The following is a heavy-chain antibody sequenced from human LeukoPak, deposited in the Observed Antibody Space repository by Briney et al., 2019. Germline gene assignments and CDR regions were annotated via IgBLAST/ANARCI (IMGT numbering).Heavy chain of an antibody. V-gene: IGHV4-39*01. CDR2: IHYSGST. CDR1: GGSISTNTYY. J-gene: IGHJ3*02. D-gene: IGHD1-26*01. Sequence: SETLSLTCTVSGGSISTNTYYWGWMRRPPGKGLVWIGTIHYSGSTYCTPSLKSRVTISIDTSKNQFSLKVNSMTATDTAVYYCASHSGRYRDAFEMWGQGTMVTVSS. CDR3: ASHSGRYRDAFEM.